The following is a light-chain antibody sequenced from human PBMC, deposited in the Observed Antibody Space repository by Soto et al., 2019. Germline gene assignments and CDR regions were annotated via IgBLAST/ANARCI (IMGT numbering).Light chain of an antibody. CDR3: CSYAGSYTWV. V-gene: IGLV2-11*01. CDR1: SSDVGGYNY. J-gene: IGLJ3*02. CDR2: DVS. Sequence: QSALTQPRSVSGSPGQSVTISCTGTSSDVGGYNYVSWYQQHPGKAPKLMMYDVSKRPSGVPDRFSGSQSGNTASLTISGLQAEDEADYYCCSYAGSYTWVFGGGTKVTV.